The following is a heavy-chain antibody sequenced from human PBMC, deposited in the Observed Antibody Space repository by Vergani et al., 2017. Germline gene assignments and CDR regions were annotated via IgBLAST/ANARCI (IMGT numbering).Heavy chain of an antibody. V-gene: IGHV3-23*01. Sequence: EVQLLQSEGAVVQPGGSLRLSCVASGFTFSSHAMSWVRQGHGQGLEWVSSIKNTGDSTHYADSVKGRFTISRDNSKNTVYLQMNSLRVEDTAIYYCAKARDPNCKGGNCYSYYYGLDLWGQGTTVTVSS. CDR1: GFTFSSHA. CDR2: IKNTGDST. D-gene: IGHD2-15*01. J-gene: IGHJ6*02. CDR3: AKARDPNCKGGNCYSYYYGLDL.